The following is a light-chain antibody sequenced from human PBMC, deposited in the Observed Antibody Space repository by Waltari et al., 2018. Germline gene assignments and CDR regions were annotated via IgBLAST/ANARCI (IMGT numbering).Light chain of an antibody. CDR1: SSDIGIYNL. J-gene: IGLJ1*01. CDR2: EVS. Sequence: QSALTQPASVSGSPGQSITISCTGSSSDIGIYNLVSWYQHHPGKVPKLIIYEVSERPSGVSGRFSGSKSGNTASLTLPDLQPEDGADYYCCSYAGDSTYVFGTGTKVTVL. CDR3: CSYAGDSTYV. V-gene: IGLV2-23*02.